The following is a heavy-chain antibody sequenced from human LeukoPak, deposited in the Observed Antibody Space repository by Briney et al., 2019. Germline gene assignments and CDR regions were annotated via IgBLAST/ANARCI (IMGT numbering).Heavy chain of an antibody. CDR1: GGSISSSSYY. CDR2: IYYSGST. Sequence: ETLSLTCTVSGGSISSSSYYWGWIRQPPGKGLEWIGSIYYSGSTYYNPSLKSRVTISVDTSKNQFSLKLNSVTAADTAVYYCARDGSYYRDWFDPWGQGTLVTVS. CDR3: ARDGSYYRDWFDP. D-gene: IGHD1-26*01. J-gene: IGHJ5*02. V-gene: IGHV4-39*07.